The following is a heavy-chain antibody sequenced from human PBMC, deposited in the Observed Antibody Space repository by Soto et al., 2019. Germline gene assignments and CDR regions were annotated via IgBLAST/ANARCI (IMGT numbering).Heavy chain of an antibody. Sequence: QVQLVQSGAEVKKPGASVKVSCKASGYTFTGYYMHWVRQAPGQGLEWMGWINPNSGGTNYAQKFQGRVTMTRDTSIRTAYMELSRLRSDDTAVYYCARDGPAAIGGYYGMDVWGQGTTVTVSS. CDR1: GYTFTGYY. D-gene: IGHD2-2*02. J-gene: IGHJ6*02. CDR3: ARDGPAAIGGYYGMDV. V-gene: IGHV1-2*02. CDR2: INPNSGGT.